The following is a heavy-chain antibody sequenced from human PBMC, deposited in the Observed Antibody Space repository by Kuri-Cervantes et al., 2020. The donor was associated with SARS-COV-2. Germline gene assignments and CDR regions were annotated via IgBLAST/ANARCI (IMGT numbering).Heavy chain of an antibody. J-gene: IGHJ6*03. CDR3: ARLAGWDYYYMDV. V-gene: IGHV5-51*01. D-gene: IGHD3-9*01. CDR1: GYSFTDYW. Sequence: KVSCKVSGYSFTDYWIGWVRQAPGKGLEWMGIIFPGDSDIRYSPSFQGQVTISADTSINTAYLQWSSLSASDTAMYYCARLAGWDYYYMDVWGKGTTVTVSS. CDR2: IFPGDSDI.